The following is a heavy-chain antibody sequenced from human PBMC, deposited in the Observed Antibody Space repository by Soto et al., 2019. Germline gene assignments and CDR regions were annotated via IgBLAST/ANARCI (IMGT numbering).Heavy chain of an antibody. CDR3: ARDPYAYSYGQGYFDY. CDR2: ISSSSYK. CDR1: GFTFSSYS. D-gene: IGHD5-18*01. J-gene: IGHJ4*02. V-gene: IGHV3-21*01. Sequence: PGGSLRLSCAASGFTFSSYSMNWVRQAPGKGLEWVSSISSSSYKYYADSVKGRFTISRDNAKNTLYLQMNSLRAEDTAVYYCARDPYAYSYGQGYFDYWGQGTLVTVSS.